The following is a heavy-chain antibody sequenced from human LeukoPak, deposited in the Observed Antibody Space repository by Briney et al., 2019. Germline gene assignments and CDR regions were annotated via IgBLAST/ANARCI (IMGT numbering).Heavy chain of an antibody. CDR3: ARGSSSWYPAGQFDY. CDR2: IYYSGST. J-gene: IGHJ4*02. Sequence: PSETLSLTCTLSGGSLSSYYWSWIRQPPGKGLEWIGYIYYSGSTNYNPSLKSRVTISVDTSKNQFSLKLSSVTAADTAVYYCARGSSSWYPAGQFDYWGQGTLVTVSS. V-gene: IGHV4-59*01. CDR1: GGSLSSYY. D-gene: IGHD6-13*01.